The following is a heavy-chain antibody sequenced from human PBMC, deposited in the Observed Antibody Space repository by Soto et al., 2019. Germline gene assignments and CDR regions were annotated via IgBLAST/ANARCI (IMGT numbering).Heavy chain of an antibody. J-gene: IGHJ5*01. Sequence: ASVKVSCKFSGYSFINYGMTWVRQAPGQGLEWMGWISGSNGATNYAQRFQGRVTLTTDTSTNTAYLELRSLRLDDTAVYYCARDSKWLIINGNWFDSWGQGTRVPVSS. CDR2: ISGSNGAT. D-gene: IGHD5-12*01. V-gene: IGHV1-18*04. CDR1: GYSFINYG. CDR3: ARDSKWLIINGNWFDS.